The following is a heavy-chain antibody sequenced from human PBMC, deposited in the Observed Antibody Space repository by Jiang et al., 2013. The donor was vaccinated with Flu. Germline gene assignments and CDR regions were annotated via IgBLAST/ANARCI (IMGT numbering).Heavy chain of an antibody. CDR3: ARNPGDSSGSGAVDY. CDR1: GGTFSSYA. CDR2: ITPILGIA. V-gene: IGHV1-69*04. D-gene: IGHD3-22*01. J-gene: IGHJ4*02. Sequence: VKKPGSSVKVSCKASGGTFSSYAISWVRQAPGQGLEWMGRITPILGIANYAQKFQGRVTITADKSTSTAYMELSSLRSEDTAVYYCARNPGDSSGSGAVDYWGQGTLVTVSS.